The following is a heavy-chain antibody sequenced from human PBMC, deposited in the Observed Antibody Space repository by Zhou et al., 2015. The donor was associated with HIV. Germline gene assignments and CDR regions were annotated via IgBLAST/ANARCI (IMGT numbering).Heavy chain of an antibody. CDR1: EFTFSRYA. CDR3: ARPRGPNWVDAFDI. Sequence: EVQLSESGGGLVQPGGSLRLSCVASEFTFSRYAMSWVRQAPGKGLEWAAGVSGSGGSTWYTESVKGRFTISRDNSKNTLYLQLNSLRAEDTALYYCARPRGPNWVDAFDIWGQGTMVTVSS. D-gene: IGHD7-27*01. J-gene: IGHJ3*02. V-gene: IGHV3-23*01. CDR2: VSGSGGST.